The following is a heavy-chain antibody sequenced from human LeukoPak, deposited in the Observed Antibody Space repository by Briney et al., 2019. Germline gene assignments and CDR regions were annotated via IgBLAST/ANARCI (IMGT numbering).Heavy chain of an antibody. V-gene: IGHV4-34*12. D-gene: IGHD6-6*01. CDR3: ARARIAPRPGYYCYYMDV. CDR2: ILHSGST. Sequence: SETLSLTCAVYGDSFSSYYWSWIRQPPGRGLEWIGDILHSGSTNYNPSLKSRVSIAVDTSKRQFSLELSSVTAADTAVYYCARARIAPRPGYYCYYMDVWGKGTTVTVSS. J-gene: IGHJ6*03. CDR1: GDSFSSYY.